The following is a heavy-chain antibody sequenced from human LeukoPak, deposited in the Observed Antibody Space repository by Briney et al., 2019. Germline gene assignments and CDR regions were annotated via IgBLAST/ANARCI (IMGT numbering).Heavy chain of an antibody. V-gene: IGHV4-59*11. CDR1: GGSISSHY. D-gene: IGHD3-22*01. CDR3: ARDDSSGYSTLGY. Sequence: SETLSLTCTVSGGSISSHYWSWIRQPPGKGLGWFGDIYYSGSTNYNPSLKSRVTISLDTSKNQFSLRLSSVTAADTAVYYCARDDSSGYSTLGYWGQGTLVTVSS. J-gene: IGHJ4*02. CDR2: IYYSGST.